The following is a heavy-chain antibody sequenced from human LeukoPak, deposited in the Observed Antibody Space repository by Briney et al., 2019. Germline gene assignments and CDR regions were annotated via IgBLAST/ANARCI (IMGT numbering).Heavy chain of an antibody. J-gene: IGHJ4*02. V-gene: IGHV3-30*02. CDR2: IRYDGSNK. CDR1: GFTFSSYA. CDR3: ANLYDFWRILLPTPFDY. D-gene: IGHD3-3*01. Sequence: GGSLRLSCAASGFTFSSYAMHWVRQAPGKGLEWVAFIRYDGSNKYYADTVKGRFTISRDNSKNTLYLQMNSLRAEDTAVYYCANLYDFWRILLPTPFDYWGQGTLVTVSS.